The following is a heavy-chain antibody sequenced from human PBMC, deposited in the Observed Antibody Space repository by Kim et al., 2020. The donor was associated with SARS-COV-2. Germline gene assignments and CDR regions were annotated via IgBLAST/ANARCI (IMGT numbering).Heavy chain of an antibody. CDR1: GVSISSSSYY. CDR3: ASLVATISAFAI. CDR2: IYYSGST. V-gene: IGHV4-39*07. Sequence: SETLSLTCTVSGVSISSSSYYWCWIRQPPGKGLEWIGSIYYSGSTYYNPSLKSRVTISVDTSKNQFSLKMSSVTAADTAVYYCASLVATISAFAIWGQGTMVTVSS. J-gene: IGHJ3*02. D-gene: IGHD5-12*01.